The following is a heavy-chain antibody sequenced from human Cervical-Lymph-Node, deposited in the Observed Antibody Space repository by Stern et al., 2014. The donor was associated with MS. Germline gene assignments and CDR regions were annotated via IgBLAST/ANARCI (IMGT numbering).Heavy chain of an antibody. Sequence: QVQLVESGAEVKKPGSSVKVSCKASGGTFSDYGVSWVRQAPGQGLEWLGGIITVFGIANCSPRFRGRVTITADRSASTVYMDLRNLKSEDTAVYYCARTYYYGSGSYQYHYYAMDVWGQGTTVTVSS. CDR2: IITVFGIA. CDR3: ARTYYYGSGSYQYHYYAMDV. D-gene: IGHD3-10*01. V-gene: IGHV1-69*17. J-gene: IGHJ6*02. CDR1: GGTFSDYG.